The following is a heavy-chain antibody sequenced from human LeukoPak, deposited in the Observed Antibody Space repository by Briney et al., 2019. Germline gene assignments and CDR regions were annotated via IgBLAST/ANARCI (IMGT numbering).Heavy chain of an antibody. J-gene: IGHJ5*02. Sequence: GGSLRLSCAASGFTFSSYSMNWVRQAPGKGLEWVSSISSSSSYIYYADSVKGRFTISRDNAKNSLYLQMNSLRAEDTAVYYCARETIAAAGKGFDPWGQGTLVTVSS. CDR3: ARETIAAAGKGFDP. CDR1: GFTFSSYS. CDR2: ISSSSSYI. V-gene: IGHV3-21*01. D-gene: IGHD6-13*01.